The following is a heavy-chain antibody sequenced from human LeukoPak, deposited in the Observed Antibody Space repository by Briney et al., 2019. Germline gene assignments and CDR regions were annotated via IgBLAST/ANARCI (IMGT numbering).Heavy chain of an antibody. V-gene: IGHV3-21*04. CDR1: GFTFTSYS. Sequence: GGSLRLSCAASGFTFTSYSMNWVRQVPGKGLEWVSSISSSSAYIYYTDSVEGRFTISRDNSKNILYLQMNSLRAEDTAVYYCARDGTTSRRGIDYWGQGTLVTVSS. J-gene: IGHJ4*02. CDR2: ISSSSAYI. CDR3: ARDGTTSRRGIDY. D-gene: IGHD4-11*01.